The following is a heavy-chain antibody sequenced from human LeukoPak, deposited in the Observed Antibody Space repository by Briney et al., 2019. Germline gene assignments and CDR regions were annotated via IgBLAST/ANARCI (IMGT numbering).Heavy chain of an antibody. CDR3: ARTYYYDSYFDY. CDR1: GCTFSSYA. CDR2: IIPIFGTA. J-gene: IGHJ4*02. V-gene: IGHV1-69*05. Sequence: SVKVSCKASGCTFSSYAISWVRQAPGQGLEWMGGIIPIFGTANYAQKFQGRVTITTDESTSTAYMELSSLRSEDTAVYYCARTYYYDSYFDYWGQGTLVTVSS. D-gene: IGHD3-22*01.